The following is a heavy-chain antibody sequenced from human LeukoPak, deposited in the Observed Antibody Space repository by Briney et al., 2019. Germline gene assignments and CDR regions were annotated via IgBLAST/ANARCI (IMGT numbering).Heavy chain of an antibody. V-gene: IGHV1-18*01. CDR2: ISAYNGNT. CDR1: GYTFTSYG. CDR3: ARDHNKGGPLHMVRGRFYGY. D-gene: IGHD3-10*01. J-gene: IGHJ4*02. Sequence: ASVKVSCKASGYTFTSYGISWVRQAPGQGLEGMGWISAYNGNTNYAQKLQGRVTMTTDTSTSTAYMELRSLRSDDTAVYYCARDHNKGGPLHMVRGRFYGYWGQGTLVTVSS.